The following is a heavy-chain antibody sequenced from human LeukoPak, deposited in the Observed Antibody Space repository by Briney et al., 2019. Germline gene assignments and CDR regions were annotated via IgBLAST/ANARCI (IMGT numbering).Heavy chain of an antibody. CDR2: IWNDGSNK. J-gene: IGHJ4*02. Sequence: QPGRSLRLSCAASGFTFSSYGMHWVRQAPGKGLEWVAVIWNDGSNKYYADSVKGRFTISRDNSKNTLYVQVNSLGTEDTAAYYCAKGSYYDSSGSFYFDYWGQGTLVTVSS. V-gene: IGHV3-33*06. D-gene: IGHD3-22*01. CDR1: GFTFSSYG. CDR3: AKGSYYDSSGSFYFDY.